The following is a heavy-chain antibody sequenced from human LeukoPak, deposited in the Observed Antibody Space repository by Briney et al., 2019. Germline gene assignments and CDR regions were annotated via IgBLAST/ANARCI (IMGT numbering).Heavy chain of an antibody. V-gene: IGHV4-34*01. CDR1: GGSISSYY. CDR3: ARSSGWYSY. CDR2: INHSGST. J-gene: IGHJ4*02. D-gene: IGHD6-19*01. Sequence: SETLSLTCTVSGGSISSYYWSWIRQPPGKGLEWIGEINHSGSTNYNPSLKSRVTISVDTSKNQFSLKLSSVTAADTAVYYCARSSGWYSYWGQGTLVTGSS.